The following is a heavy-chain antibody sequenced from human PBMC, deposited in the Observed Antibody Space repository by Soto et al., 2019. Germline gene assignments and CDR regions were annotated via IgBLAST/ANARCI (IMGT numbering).Heavy chain of an antibody. J-gene: IGHJ4*02. Sequence: EVQLVESGGGLVKPGGSLRLSCAASGFTFSSYSMNWVRQAPGKGLEWVSSISSSSSYIYYADSVKGRFTISRDNAKNSLWLQMNSLRAEDRAVYYCARERAGSGYVDFDYWGQGPLVTVFS. CDR3: ARERAGSGYVDFDY. V-gene: IGHV3-21*01. CDR1: GFTFSSYS. D-gene: IGHD5-12*01. CDR2: ISSSSSYI.